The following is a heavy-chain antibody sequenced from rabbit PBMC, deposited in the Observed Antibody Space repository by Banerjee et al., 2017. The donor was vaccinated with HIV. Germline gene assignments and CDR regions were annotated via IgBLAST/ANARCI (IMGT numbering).Heavy chain of an antibody. D-gene: IGHD3-1*01. CDR3: ARGGYGGDSGATGL. Sequence: QSLEESGGDLVKPGASLTLTCTASGFSFSSNYYMCWVRQAPGKGLEWIGCIYSDSSGSTYYASGAKGRFPISKTSSTTVTLQMTSLTAADTATYFCARGGYGGDSGATGLWGPGTLVTVS. V-gene: IGHV1S40*01. CDR2: IYSDSSGST. J-gene: IGHJ6*01. CDR1: GFSFSSNYY.